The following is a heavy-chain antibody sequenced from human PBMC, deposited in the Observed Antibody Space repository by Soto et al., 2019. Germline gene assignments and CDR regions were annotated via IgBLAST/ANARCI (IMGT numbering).Heavy chain of an antibody. J-gene: IGHJ5*02. Sequence: GQALKLSCKGSGESFSNYWSAWGRQMPGKGLEWMGMIYPDDSDTKYSPSFQGQVTFSADKSINTAYLQWSSLKASDTAIYYCARLEWLSLAAWFDPWGQGTLVTVSS. D-gene: IGHD3-3*01. V-gene: IGHV5-51*01. CDR1: GESFSNYW. CDR2: IYPDDSDT. CDR3: ARLEWLSLAAWFDP.